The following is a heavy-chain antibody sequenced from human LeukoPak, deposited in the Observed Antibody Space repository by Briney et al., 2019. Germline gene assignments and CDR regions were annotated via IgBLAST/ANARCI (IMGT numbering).Heavy chain of an antibody. Sequence: ASETLSLTCTVSGGSISSFYWSWVRQPAGKGLEWIGRLYTSGSTNYNPSLKSRVTMSADTSKNQFSLKLSSVTAANTAVYYCASDSSGYYPRFDYWGQGTLVTVSS. CDR2: LYTSGST. CDR3: ASDSSGYYPRFDY. V-gene: IGHV4-4*07. J-gene: IGHJ4*02. CDR1: GGSISSFY. D-gene: IGHD3-22*01.